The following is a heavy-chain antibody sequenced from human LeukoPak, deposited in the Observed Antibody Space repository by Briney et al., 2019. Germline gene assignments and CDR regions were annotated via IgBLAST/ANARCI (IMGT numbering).Heavy chain of an antibody. V-gene: IGHV1-2*02. Sequence: ASVTVSCKASGYTFTGYYMHWVRQAPGQGLEWMGWINPNSGGTNHAQKFQGRVTMTRDTSISTAYMELSRLRSDDTAVYYCASWHGDLDYWGQGTLVTVSS. CDR3: ASWHGDLDY. CDR1: GYTFTGYY. CDR2: INPNSGGT. J-gene: IGHJ4*02. D-gene: IGHD4-17*01.